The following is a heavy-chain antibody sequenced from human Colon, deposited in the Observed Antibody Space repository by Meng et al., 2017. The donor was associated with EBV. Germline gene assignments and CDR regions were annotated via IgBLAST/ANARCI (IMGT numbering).Heavy chain of an antibody. V-gene: IGHV3-23*04. D-gene: IGHD1-26*01. CDR2: LSGSGDGT. CDR3: TKDRTYTNKWDNGDY. J-gene: IGHJ4*02. Sequence: VQVGESGGGLGQPGGSLRLSCAASGFSFSSYAMTWVRQAPGKGLEWVSTLSGSGDGTYYADSVKGRFTISRDNSKNTLYLQMNSLRAEDTAVYYCTKDRTYTNKWDNGDYWGQGTLVTVSS. CDR1: GFSFSSYA.